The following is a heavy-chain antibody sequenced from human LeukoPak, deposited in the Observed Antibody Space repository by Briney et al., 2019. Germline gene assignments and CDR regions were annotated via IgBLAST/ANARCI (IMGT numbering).Heavy chain of an antibody. D-gene: IGHD6-13*01. CDR2: IYPGDSGT. CDR3: ARRDSSSWSSYYFDY. V-gene: IGHV5-51*01. Sequence: GESLKISCKGSGYSFTSYWIGWVRQMPGKGLEWMGIIYPGDSGTRYSPSFQGQVTISADKSISTAYLQWSSLKASDTAMYYCARRDSSSWSSYYFDYWGQGTLVTVSS. J-gene: IGHJ4*02. CDR1: GYSFTSYW.